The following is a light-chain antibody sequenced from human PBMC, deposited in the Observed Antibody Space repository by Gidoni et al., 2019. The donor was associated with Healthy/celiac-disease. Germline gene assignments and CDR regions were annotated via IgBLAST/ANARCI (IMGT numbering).Light chain of an antibody. Sequence: QSALTQPASVSGSPGQSITISCTGTSSDVGSYNLVSWYQQHPGKAPKLMIYEGSKRPSGVSNRFYGSKSGNTASLTISGLQAEDEADYYCCSYAGSSTWMFGGGTKLTVL. V-gene: IGLV2-23*01. CDR1: SSDVGSYNL. J-gene: IGLJ3*02. CDR3: CSYAGSSTWM. CDR2: EGS.